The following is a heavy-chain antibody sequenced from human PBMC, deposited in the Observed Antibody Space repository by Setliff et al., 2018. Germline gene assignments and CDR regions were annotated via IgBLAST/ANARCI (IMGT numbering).Heavy chain of an antibody. D-gene: IGHD3-22*01. J-gene: IGHJ6*03. CDR3: VREGVDSRSSTDYRYYMDV. V-gene: IGHV1-46*01. Sequence: ASVKVSCKASGYTLTNYYMHWVRQAPGQGLEWMGIINPSGGLTRYAQKFQGRVTMTRDTSTSTAYMQLSSLGSADTAVYYCVREGVDSRSSTDYRYYMDVWGKGTTVTVSS. CDR2: INPSGGLT. CDR1: GYTLTNYY.